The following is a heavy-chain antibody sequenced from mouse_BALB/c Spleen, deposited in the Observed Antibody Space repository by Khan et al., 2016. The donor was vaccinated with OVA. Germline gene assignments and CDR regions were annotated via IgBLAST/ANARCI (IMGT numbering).Heavy chain of an antibody. CDR3: ANHGSSSAWLTY. CDR2: INPSTGYT. D-gene: IGHD1-1*01. J-gene: IGHJ3*01. V-gene: IGHV1-7*01. Sequence: QVQLQQPGAELAKPGASVKMSCKASGYTFTSYWMHWVKQRPGQGLEWIGYINPSTGYTEYNQRFKDKATLTADKSSSTAYMQLSSLTSEESAVYYCANHGSSSAWLTYWGQGTLSLSLQ. CDR1: GYTFTSYW.